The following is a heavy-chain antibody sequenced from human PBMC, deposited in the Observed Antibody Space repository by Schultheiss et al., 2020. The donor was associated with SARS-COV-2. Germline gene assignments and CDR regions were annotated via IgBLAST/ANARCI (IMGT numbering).Heavy chain of an antibody. J-gene: IGHJ4*02. CDR1: GYSFTSYW. Sequence: GESLKISCKGSGYSFTSYWIGWVRQMPGKGLEWMGIIYPGDSDTRYSPSFQGQVTISADKSISTAYLQWSSLKASDTAMYYCARHQDWCSGGSCYWSFDYWGQGTLVTVSS. D-gene: IGHD2-15*01. CDR3: ARHQDWCSGGSCYWSFDY. CDR2: IYPGDSDT. V-gene: IGHV5-51*01.